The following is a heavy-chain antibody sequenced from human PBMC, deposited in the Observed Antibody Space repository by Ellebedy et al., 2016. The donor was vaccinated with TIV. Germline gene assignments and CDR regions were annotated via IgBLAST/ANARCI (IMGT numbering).Heavy chain of an antibody. D-gene: IGHD2-15*01. V-gene: IGHV3-74*01. CDR2: IGKDGSTT. CDR3: ARGGYCSGASCSHYDGMDV. J-gene: IGHJ6*02. CDR1: GFTFSSYW. Sequence: GESLKISXAASGFTFSSYWMHWVRQAPGKGLVWVSRIGKDGSTTSYADSGKGRFTISRDNAKNTLYVQMSSLRAEDTAVYYCARGGYCSGASCSHYDGMDVWGQGTTVTVSS.